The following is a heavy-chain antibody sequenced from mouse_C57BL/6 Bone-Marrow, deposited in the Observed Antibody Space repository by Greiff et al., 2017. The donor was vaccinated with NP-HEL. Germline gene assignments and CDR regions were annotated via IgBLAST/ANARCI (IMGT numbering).Heavy chain of an antibody. CDR3: TTPYSNYYFDY. CDR1: GFNIKDDY. V-gene: IGHV14-4*01. CDR2: IDPENGDT. D-gene: IGHD2-5*01. Sequence: EVKLMESGAELVRPGASVKLSCTASGFNIKDDYMHWVKQRPEQGLEWIGWIDPENGDTEYASKFQGKATITADTSSNTAYLQLSSLTSEDTAVYYCTTPYSNYYFDYWGQGTTLTVSS. J-gene: IGHJ2*01.